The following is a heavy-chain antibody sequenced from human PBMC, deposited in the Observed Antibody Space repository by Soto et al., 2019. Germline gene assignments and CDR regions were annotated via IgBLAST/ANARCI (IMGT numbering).Heavy chain of an antibody. CDR1: GNSFNNW. CDR2: IYPGDSDT. D-gene: IGHD3-22*01. J-gene: IGHJ4*02. V-gene: IGHV5-51*01. Sequence: GESLKISCKGLGNSFNNWIGWVRQMPGKGLEWVGIIYPGDSDTRYSPSFQGQVTISADKSTSTAYLQWSSLKASDTAMYYCASVDYDSSGYYQYYFDYWGQGTLVSVSS. CDR3: ASVDYDSSGYYQYYFDY.